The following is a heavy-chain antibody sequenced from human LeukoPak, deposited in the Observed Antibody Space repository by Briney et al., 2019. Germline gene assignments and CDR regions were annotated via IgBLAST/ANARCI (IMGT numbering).Heavy chain of an antibody. CDR3: ARLHPGVAVRYYFDY. V-gene: IGHV3-21*01. J-gene: IGHJ4*02. CDR2: ISSSCSYI. Sequence: GGSLRLSCVASGFTFNKYEMNWVRQAPGKGLEWVSSISSSCSYIYYADSVKGRFTISRDNAKNSLYLQMNSLRAEDTAVYYCARLHPGVAVRYYFDYWGQGTLVTVSS. D-gene: IGHD6-19*01. CDR1: GFTFNKYE.